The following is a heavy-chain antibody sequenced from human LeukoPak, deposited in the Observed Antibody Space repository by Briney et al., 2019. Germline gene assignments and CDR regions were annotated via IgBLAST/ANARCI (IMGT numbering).Heavy chain of an antibody. CDR1: GFTFSSHG. CDR2: ISSSSIYI. J-gene: IGHJ6*03. D-gene: IGHD4-11*01. Sequence: PGGSLRLSCAASGFTFSSHGMNWVRQAPGKGLEWVSSISSSSIYIYYADSVKGRFTISRDNAKNSLYLQTNSLRAEDTAVYYCARVNSNYLDYMDVWGKGTTVTVSS. V-gene: IGHV3-21*01. CDR3: ARVNSNYLDYMDV.